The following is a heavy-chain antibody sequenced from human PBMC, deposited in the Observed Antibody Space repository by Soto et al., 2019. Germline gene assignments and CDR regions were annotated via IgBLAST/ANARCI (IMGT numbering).Heavy chain of an antibody. CDR1: GGSISSGGYS. CDR3: ASHNYDSSGYYRGEGY. Sequence: SETLSLTCAVSGGSISSGGYSWSWIRQPPGKGLEWIGYIYHSGSTYYNPSLESRVTISVDRSKNQFSLKLSSVTAADTAVYYCASHNYDSSGYYRGEGYWGQGTLVTVSS. J-gene: IGHJ4*02. CDR2: IYHSGST. V-gene: IGHV4-30-2*01. D-gene: IGHD3-22*01.